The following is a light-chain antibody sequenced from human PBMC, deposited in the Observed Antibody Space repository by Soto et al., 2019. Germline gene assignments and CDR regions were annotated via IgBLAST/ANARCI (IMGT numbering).Light chain of an antibody. CDR2: GVS. V-gene: IGKV3-15*01. Sequence: EIVMTQSPATLSVSPGERATLSCRASQSVSNNLAWYQQRPGQAPRLLIYGVSTRATGIPGRFSGSGFGTEFTLTISSLQSEDFAFYYCQQYHNWPPQTFDQGTKVEI. J-gene: IGKJ1*01. CDR1: QSVSNN. CDR3: QQYHNWPPQT.